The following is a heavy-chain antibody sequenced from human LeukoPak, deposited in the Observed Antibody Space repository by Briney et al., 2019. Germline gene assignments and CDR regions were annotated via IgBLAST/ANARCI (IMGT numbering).Heavy chain of an antibody. CDR2: INPNSGGT. CDR1: GYTFTGYY. D-gene: IGHD6-19*01. CDR3: ARDLYQWLPSTRPRDYYYYMDV. J-gene: IGHJ6*03. V-gene: IGHV1-2*02. Sequence: GASVEVSCKASGYTFTGYYIHWVRQAPGQGLEYMGWINPNSGGTNYAQKFQGRVTMTRDTSISTAYMELSRLRSDDTAVYYCARDLYQWLPSTRPRDYYYYMDVWGEGTTVTVSS.